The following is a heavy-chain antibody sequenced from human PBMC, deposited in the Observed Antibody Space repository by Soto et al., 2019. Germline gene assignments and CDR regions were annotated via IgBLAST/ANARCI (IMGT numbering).Heavy chain of an antibody. V-gene: IGHV3-49*03. Sequence: GGSLRLSCTASGFTFGDYAMSWFRQAPGKGLEWVGFIRSKAYGGTTEYAASVKGRFTISRDDSKSIAHLQMNSLKTEDTAVYYCTREGLSSTSPYYYYGMDVWGQGTTVTVSS. CDR1: GFTFGDYA. D-gene: IGHD2-2*01. CDR2: IRSKAYGGTT. CDR3: TREGLSSTSPYYYYGMDV. J-gene: IGHJ6*02.